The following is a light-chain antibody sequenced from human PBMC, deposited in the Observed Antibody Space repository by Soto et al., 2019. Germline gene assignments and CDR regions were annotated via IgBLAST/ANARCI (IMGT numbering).Light chain of an antibody. CDR2: GAS. J-gene: IGKJ1*01. Sequence: EIVLTQSPGTLSLSPGERATLSCRASQSVSSSYLAWYQQKPGQAPRLLIYGASSRATGIPDRFSGSGSEPDFTLTISRLEPEDFAVYYCQQYGNSRTFGQGTKVEIK. V-gene: IGKV3-20*01. CDR3: QQYGNSRT. CDR1: QSVSSSY.